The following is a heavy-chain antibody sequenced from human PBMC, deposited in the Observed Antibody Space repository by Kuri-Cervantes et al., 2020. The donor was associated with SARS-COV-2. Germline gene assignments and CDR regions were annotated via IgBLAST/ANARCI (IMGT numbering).Heavy chain of an antibody. D-gene: IGHD4-17*01. CDR1: GFTFDDYA. CDR2: ISWNSGSI. CDR3: ARDRHGDYFFDY. Sequence: SLKISCAASGFTFDDYAMHGVRQAPGKGLEWVSGISWNSGSIGYADSVKGRFTISRDNAKNSLYLQMNSLRAEDTAVYYCARDRHGDYFFDYWGQGTLVTVSS. J-gene: IGHJ4*02. V-gene: IGHV3-9*01.